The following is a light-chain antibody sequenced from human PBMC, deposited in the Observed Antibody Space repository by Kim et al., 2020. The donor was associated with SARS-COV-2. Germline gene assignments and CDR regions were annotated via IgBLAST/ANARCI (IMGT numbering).Light chain of an antibody. CDR1: NIGGKN. J-gene: IGLJ3*02. Sequence: SYELTQPPSVSVAPGKTATITCGGNNIGGKNVHWYQQKPGQAPLVVIYNDSDRPSDIPARFSGSNSGNTATLTISRAEAGDEADYYCQVWDTSSDHVVFG. V-gene: IGLV3-21*04. CDR3: QVWDTSSDHVV. CDR2: NDS.